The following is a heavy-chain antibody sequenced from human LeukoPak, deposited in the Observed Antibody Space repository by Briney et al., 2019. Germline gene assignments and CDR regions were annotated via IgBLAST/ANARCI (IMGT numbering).Heavy chain of an antibody. Sequence: GASVKVSCKASGYTFTSYDINWVRQATGQGLEWMGWMNPNSGNTGYAQKFQGRVTMTRNTSINTAYMELSSLRSEDTAVYYCAKGIRPEAYFDYWGQGTLVTVSS. V-gene: IGHV1-8*01. D-gene: IGHD1-14*01. CDR1: GYTFTSYD. J-gene: IGHJ4*02. CDR3: AKGIRPEAYFDY. CDR2: MNPNSGNT.